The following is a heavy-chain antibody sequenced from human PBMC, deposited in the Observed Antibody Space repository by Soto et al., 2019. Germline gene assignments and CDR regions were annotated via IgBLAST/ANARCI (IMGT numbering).Heavy chain of an antibody. CDR2: FDPKDGET. CDR1: GYTLTELS. J-gene: IGHJ4*02. Sequence: GASVKVSCKVSGYTLTELSMHWVRQAPGKGLEWMGGFDPKDGETIYAQKFQGRVTMTEDTSTDTAYMELSSLRSEDTAVYYCATAVRTGMIFDYWGQGTLVTVSS. D-gene: IGHD3-10*01. CDR3: ATAVRTGMIFDY. V-gene: IGHV1-24*01.